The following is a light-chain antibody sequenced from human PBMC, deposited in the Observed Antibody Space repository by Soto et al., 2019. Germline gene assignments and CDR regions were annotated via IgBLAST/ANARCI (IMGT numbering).Light chain of an antibody. Sequence: DIQMTQSPSSLSASVGDRVTISCRASQSIARFLNWYQQKPGKAPKLLIYASSTLQGGVPSSFSGSGSGTDFTLTISRLEPEDFAVYYCQQYGSSGTFGQGTKVDIK. V-gene: IGKV1-39*01. CDR1: QSIARF. J-gene: IGKJ1*01. CDR2: ASS. CDR3: QQYGSSGT.